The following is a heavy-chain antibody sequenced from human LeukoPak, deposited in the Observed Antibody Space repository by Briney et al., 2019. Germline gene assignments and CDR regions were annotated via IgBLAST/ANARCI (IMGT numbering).Heavy chain of an antibody. Sequence: SETLSLTCTVSGGSISSYYWSWIRQPPGKGLEWIGYIHYSGSTNYNPSLKSRVTISVDTSKNQFSLKLSSVTAADTAVYYCARADYGDYAFDYWGQGTLVTVSS. J-gene: IGHJ4*02. D-gene: IGHD4-17*01. CDR1: GGSISSYY. CDR2: IHYSGST. CDR3: ARADYGDYAFDY. V-gene: IGHV4-59*01.